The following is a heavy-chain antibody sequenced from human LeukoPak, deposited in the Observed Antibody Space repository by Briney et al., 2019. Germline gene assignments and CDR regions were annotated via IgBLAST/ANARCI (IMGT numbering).Heavy chain of an antibody. D-gene: IGHD3-9*01. J-gene: IGHJ4*02. V-gene: IGHV1-69*01. CDR3: ARSYYDTLGALDY. Sequence: SVKVSCKASGGTFSSYAISWVRQAPGQGIEWMGGIIPIFGTANYAQKFQGRVTITADESTSTAYMELSSLRSEDTAVYYCARSYYDTLGALDYWGQGTLVTVSS. CDR2: IIPIFGTA. CDR1: GGTFSSYA.